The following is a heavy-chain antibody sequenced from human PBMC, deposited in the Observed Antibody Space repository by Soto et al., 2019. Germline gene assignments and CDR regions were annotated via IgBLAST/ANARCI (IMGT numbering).Heavy chain of an antibody. J-gene: IGHJ4*02. CDR2: ISSDGSVE. CDR3: ARRQDYTSTFVFDY. Sequence: QTGGSLRLSCAASAFSFSNYGMHWVRQAPGRGLAWVAFISSDGSVEYYEDSVKGRFTISADKSISTAYLQWSSLKAPDTAIYYCARRQDYTSTFVFDYWGQGTQVTVSS. CDR1: AFSFSNYG. V-gene: IGHV3-30*03. D-gene: IGHD4-4*01.